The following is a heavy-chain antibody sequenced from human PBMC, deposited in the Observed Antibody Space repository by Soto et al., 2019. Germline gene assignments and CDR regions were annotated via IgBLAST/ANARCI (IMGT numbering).Heavy chain of an antibody. V-gene: IGHV1-18*01. J-gene: IGHJ6*02. D-gene: IGHD2-15*01. CDR1: GYTFIRYG. CDR2: ISPYNDYT. Sequence: QVQLVQSAAEVKKPGASVRVSCKASGYTFIRYGIAWVRQAPGQGLEWMGWISPYNDYTIYAQKLQGRVTMTADTSTRAIYXXLRGLKSDDTAVYSCARGGYSDNTWGKLSHYGLDVLGQGTSVTVSS. CDR3: ARGGYSDNTWGKLSHYGLDV.